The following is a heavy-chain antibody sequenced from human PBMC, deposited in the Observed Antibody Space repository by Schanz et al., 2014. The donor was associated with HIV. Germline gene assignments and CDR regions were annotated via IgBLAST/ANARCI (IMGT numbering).Heavy chain of an antibody. CDR2: MYYGSGT. CDR3: ARAKWPPRSRHFDF. CDR1: GGSISDYY. Sequence: QVQLQESGPRLVKPSETLSLTCSVSGGSISDYYWSWIRQPPGRGLEWIGYMYYGSGTNYNPTLKNRVTILGDTSKNQFSLKLTSLTAADTAVYYCARAKWPPRSRHFDFWGQGNLVTVSS. V-gene: IGHV4-59*01. D-gene: IGHD6-13*01. J-gene: IGHJ4*02.